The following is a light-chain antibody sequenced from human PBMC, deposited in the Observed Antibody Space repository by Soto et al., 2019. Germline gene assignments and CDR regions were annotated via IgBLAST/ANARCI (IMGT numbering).Light chain of an antibody. Sequence: EIVLTQSPGTLSLSPGERATLSCRASQSVSSTYLAWYQQKPGQAPRLLIYSASSRATGIPDRFSGSGSGTDFTLTISRLETEDFAVYYCQQYGRSPRTFGQGTKVEIK. J-gene: IGKJ1*01. V-gene: IGKV3-20*01. CDR2: SAS. CDR1: QSVSSTY. CDR3: QQYGRSPRT.